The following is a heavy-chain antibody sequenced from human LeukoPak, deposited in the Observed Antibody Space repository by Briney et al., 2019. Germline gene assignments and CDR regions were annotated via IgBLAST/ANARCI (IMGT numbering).Heavy chain of an antibody. Sequence: SQTLSLTCTVSGGSITSGGYCWSWIRQPPGKGLEWVGYIYHSGSTYYNPSLKNRVTMSVDRSKNQFSLKLSSVTAADTAVYYCARDLYDSGGYAFDIWGQGTMVTVSS. CDR1: GGSITSGGYC. CDR2: IYHSGST. D-gene: IGHD3-22*01. CDR3: ARDLYDSGGYAFDI. V-gene: IGHV4-30-2*01. J-gene: IGHJ3*02.